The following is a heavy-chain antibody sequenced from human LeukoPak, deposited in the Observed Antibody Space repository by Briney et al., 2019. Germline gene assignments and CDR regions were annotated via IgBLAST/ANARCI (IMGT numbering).Heavy chain of an antibody. D-gene: IGHD6-13*01. CDR3: AKMGDIAAAGPDFDY. V-gene: IGHV3-23*01. J-gene: IGHJ4*02. CDR2: ISGSGDST. CDR1: GYTFSSYA. Sequence: PGGSLRLSCAASGYTFSSYAMSWVRQAPGKGLEWVSAISGSGDSTYYADSVKGRFTISRDKSKNTLYLQMNSLRAEDTAVYYCAKMGDIAAAGPDFDYWGQGTLVTVSS.